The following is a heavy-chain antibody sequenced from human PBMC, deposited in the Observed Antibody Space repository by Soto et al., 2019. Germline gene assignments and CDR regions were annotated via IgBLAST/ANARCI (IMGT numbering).Heavy chain of an antibody. Sequence: SETLSLTCAVSGGSISSSNWWSWVRQPPGKGLEWIGEIYHSGSTNYNPSLKSRVTISVDKSKNQFSLKLSSVTAADTAVYYCARDRYLGYYDSSGYYDAFDIWGQGTMVTVSS. CDR3: ARDRYLGYYDSSGYYDAFDI. CDR2: IYHSGST. D-gene: IGHD3-22*01. J-gene: IGHJ3*02. V-gene: IGHV4-4*02. CDR1: GGSISSSNW.